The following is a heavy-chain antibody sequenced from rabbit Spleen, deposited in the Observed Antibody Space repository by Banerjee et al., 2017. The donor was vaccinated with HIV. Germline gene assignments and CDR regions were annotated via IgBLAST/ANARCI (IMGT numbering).Heavy chain of an antibody. Sequence: LVESGGGLVKPGASLTLTCTASGFSFSSSYDMCWVRQAPGKGLEWIGCIYTGNGKTYYASWAKGRFTISKSSSTTVTLQMTSLTAADTATYFCARDLDAVIGWNFGWWGPGTLVTVS. CDR1: GFSFSSSYD. D-gene: IGHD4-1*01. CDR3: ARDLDAVIGWNFGW. V-gene: IGHV1S40*01. CDR2: IYTGNGKT. J-gene: IGHJ6*01.